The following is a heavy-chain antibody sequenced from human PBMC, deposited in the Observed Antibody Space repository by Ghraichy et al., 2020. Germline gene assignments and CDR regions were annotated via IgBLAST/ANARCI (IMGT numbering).Heavy chain of an antibody. CDR3: ATIAAAGTDY. CDR2: ISSSSSYT. J-gene: IGHJ4*02. V-gene: IGHV3-11*06. D-gene: IGHD6-13*01. Sequence: GSLRLSCAASGFTFSDYYMSWIRQAPGKGLEWVSYISSSSSYTNYADSVKGRFTISRDNAKNSLYLQMNSLRAEDTAVYYCATIAAAGTDYWGQGTLVTVSS. CDR1: GFTFSDYY.